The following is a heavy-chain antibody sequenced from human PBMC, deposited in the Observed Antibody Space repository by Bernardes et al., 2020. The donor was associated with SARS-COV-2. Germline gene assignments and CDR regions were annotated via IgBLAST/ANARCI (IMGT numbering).Heavy chain of an antibody. Sequence: GGSLRLSCAASGFTFSSYTINWVRQPPGKGLEWVSSICSSSYIYYADSVKGRFTISRDNAKNSLYLQMNSLRGEDTAVYYCARDYYGDYSFDYWGQGTLVTVSS. CDR2: ICSSSYI. CDR3: ARDYYGDYSFDY. J-gene: IGHJ4*02. D-gene: IGHD4-17*01. CDR1: GFTFSSYT. V-gene: IGHV3-21*01.